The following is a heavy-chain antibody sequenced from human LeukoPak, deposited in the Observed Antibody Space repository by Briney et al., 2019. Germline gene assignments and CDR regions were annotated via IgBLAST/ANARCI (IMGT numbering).Heavy chain of an antibody. D-gene: IGHD6-19*01. CDR1: GYTFTSYG. CDR2: SSAYNGNI. J-gene: IGHJ4*02. Sequence: ASVNFSCNVSGYTFTSYGISWVRGAPGQGLEWMGWSSAYNGNIKYAQKLQGRVTTTTDTSTSKAYMELRSLRSDEAAVYYCARVWVDEVKALYSSGLYVDYWGQGTLVTVSS. CDR3: ARVWVDEVKALYSSGLYVDY. V-gene: IGHV1-18*01.